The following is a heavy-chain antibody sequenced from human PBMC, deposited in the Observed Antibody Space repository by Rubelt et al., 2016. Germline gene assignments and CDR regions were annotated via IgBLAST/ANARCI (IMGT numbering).Heavy chain of an antibody. CDR2: INHSGST. V-gene: IGHV4-34*01. J-gene: IGHJ4*02. CDR3: ARGRTGGSRAASY. CDR1: GGSFTDYY. Sequence: QVQLQQWGAGLLKPSETLSLTCAVYGGSFTDYYWTWIRQPPGKGLEWIGEINHSGSTNYNSSLKSRATISVDTSKSQFSLKWRSGTAADTAVYYCARGRTGGSRAASYWGQGTLVTVSS. D-gene: IGHD3-10*01.